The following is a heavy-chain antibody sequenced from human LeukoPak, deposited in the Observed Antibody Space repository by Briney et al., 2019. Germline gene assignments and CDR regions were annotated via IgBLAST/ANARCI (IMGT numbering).Heavy chain of an antibody. D-gene: IGHD2-15*01. CDR2: IYYSGSI. Sequence: SETLSLTCTVSGGSISSYYWSWIRQPPGKGLEWIGYIYYSGSISYNPSLKSRVTMSVHTSKNQFSLSLSSVTAADTAVYYCARRYCGGGSCYSSFDYWGQGTLVTVSS. V-gene: IGHV4-59*08. J-gene: IGHJ4*02. CDR3: ARRYCGGGSCYSSFDY. CDR1: GGSISSYY.